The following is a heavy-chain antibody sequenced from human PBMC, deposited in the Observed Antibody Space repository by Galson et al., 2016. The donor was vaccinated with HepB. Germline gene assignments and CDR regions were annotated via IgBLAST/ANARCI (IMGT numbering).Heavy chain of an antibody. Sequence: SLRLSCAVSGLSINSNYMTWVRQAPGKGLEWVSFLYSSGNTYYADSVKGRFTFSRDNSKNTLYLQVTSLTVDDTAVYYCARQDFAGVYFDYWGQGTLVTVSS. CDR1: GLSINSNY. CDR2: LYSSGNT. V-gene: IGHV3-66*04. J-gene: IGHJ4*02. CDR3: ARQDFAGVYFDY. D-gene: IGHD7-27*01.